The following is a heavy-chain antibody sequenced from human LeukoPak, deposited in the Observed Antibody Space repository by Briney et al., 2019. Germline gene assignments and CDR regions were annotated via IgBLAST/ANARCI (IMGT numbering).Heavy chain of an antibody. CDR2: IYTSGST. D-gene: IGHD5-12*01. J-gene: IGHJ4*02. Sequence: KPSETLSLTCTVSGGSISSYYWSWIRQPAGKGLEWIGRIYTSGSTNYNPSLKSRVTMSVDTSKNQFSLKLSSVTAADTAVYYCARTPWNIVATITTPAPLLFDNWGQGTLVTVSS. CDR3: ARTPWNIVATITTPAPLLFDN. CDR1: GGSISSYY. V-gene: IGHV4-4*07.